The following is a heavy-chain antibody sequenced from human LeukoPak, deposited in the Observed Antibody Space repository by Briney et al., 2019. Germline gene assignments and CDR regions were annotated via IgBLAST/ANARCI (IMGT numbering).Heavy chain of an antibody. V-gene: IGHV3-66*01. CDR1: GFSVSGIH. Sequence: GGSLRLSCVASGFSVSGIHMNWVRQAPGKDLEWVSGLYSGGATYYADSMGGRFTISRDHSKNTLYLQMTNLRVDDTAIYYCARGNGNVGGRLDPWGQGARVTVSS. J-gene: IGHJ5*02. CDR2: LYSGGAT. CDR3: ARGNGNVGGRLDP. D-gene: IGHD4-23*01.